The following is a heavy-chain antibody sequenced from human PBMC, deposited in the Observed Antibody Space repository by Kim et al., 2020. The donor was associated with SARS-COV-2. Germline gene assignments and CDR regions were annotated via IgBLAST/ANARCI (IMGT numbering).Heavy chain of an antibody. Sequence: AAPVKGRFTISRDDSKNTLYLQMNSLKTADTAVYYCTTDMSITMIVVDKTYWGQGTLVAVSS. D-gene: IGHD3-22*01. J-gene: IGHJ4*02. V-gene: IGHV3-15*01. CDR3: TTDMSITMIVVDKTY.